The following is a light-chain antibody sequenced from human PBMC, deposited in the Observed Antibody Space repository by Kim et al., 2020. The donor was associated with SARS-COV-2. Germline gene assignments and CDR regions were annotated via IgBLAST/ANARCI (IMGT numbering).Light chain of an antibody. J-gene: IGKJ1*01. V-gene: IGKV1-33*01. Sequence: ASVGDRVTITCQASQDISKYLNWYQQKPGKAPELVIYDASSLETGVPSRFSGSGSGTKFIFTITSLQPEDIATYYCQQYENLPWTFGQGTKVDIK. CDR1: QDISKY. CDR3: QQYENLPWT. CDR2: DAS.